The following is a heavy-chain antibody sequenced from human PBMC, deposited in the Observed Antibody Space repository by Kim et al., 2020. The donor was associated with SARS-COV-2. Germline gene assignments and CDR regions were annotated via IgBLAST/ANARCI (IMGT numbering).Heavy chain of an antibody. J-gene: IGHJ5*02. Sequence: GGSLRLSCTTSGFSFGDYAMIWVRQAPGKGLEWVGFIRSEAYGGTTEYAASVKGRFIISRDDSKSIAYLQMNSLKTEDTAVYSCTGAPMAVGGWGWFDPWGQGTLVTVSS. D-gene: IGHD6-19*01. CDR3: TGAPMAVGGWGWFDP. CDR1: GFSFGDYA. V-gene: IGHV3-49*04. CDR2: IRSEAYGGTT.